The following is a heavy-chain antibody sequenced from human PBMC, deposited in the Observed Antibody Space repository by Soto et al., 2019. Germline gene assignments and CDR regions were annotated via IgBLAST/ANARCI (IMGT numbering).Heavy chain of an antibody. CDR2: ISGGGDSR. V-gene: IGHV3-23*01. Sequence: GGFPILSCAASAFTFRNYAMNSFRQAPVKGEEWVSSISGGGDSRKYVDSVKGRFTISRDNSKNTLYLQMNSLRAEETAVYYCAKDLFTMVRIFDSWGQGTLVTISS. J-gene: IGHJ4*02. D-gene: IGHD3-10*01. CDR3: AKDLFTMVRIFDS. CDR1: AFTFRNYA.